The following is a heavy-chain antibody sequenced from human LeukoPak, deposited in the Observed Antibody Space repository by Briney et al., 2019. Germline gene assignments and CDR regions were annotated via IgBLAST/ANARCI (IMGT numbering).Heavy chain of an antibody. J-gene: IGHJ4*02. V-gene: IGHV3-30-3*02. CDR1: GFPFSSYT. Sequence: GGSLRLSCAGSGFPFSSYTLPWVRQAPGKGLEWLAGTSYDETSKNYADSVKGRFTISRDNTKNTVFLQMNTLRVEDTAVYYCAASQYFEFWSGRDYWGQGTLVSVSS. D-gene: IGHD3/OR15-3a*01. CDR2: TSYDETSK. CDR3: AASQYFEFWSGRDY.